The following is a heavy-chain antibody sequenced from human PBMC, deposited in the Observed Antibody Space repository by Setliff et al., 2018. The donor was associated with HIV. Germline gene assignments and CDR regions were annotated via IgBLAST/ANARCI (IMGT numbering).Heavy chain of an antibody. Sequence: SETLSLTCTVSGGSISNSRYYWSWIRQPPGKGLEWIGSIYYSGSTYYNPSLKSRVTISVDTSKNQISLKLSSVTAADAAVYYCAKLLPAADMAREIDSWGQGTLVTVSS. D-gene: IGHD2-2*01. CDR1: GGSISNSRYY. J-gene: IGHJ4*02. V-gene: IGHV4-39*01. CDR2: IYYSGST. CDR3: AKLLPAADMAREIDS.